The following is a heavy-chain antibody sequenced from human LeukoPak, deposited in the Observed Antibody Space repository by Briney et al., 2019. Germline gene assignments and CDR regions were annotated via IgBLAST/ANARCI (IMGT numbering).Heavy chain of an antibody. CDR1: GGTFSSYA. D-gene: IGHD3-22*01. CDR3: ARDLQRGNPGYCYDSSGYYGNDY. J-gene: IGHJ4*02. Sequence: SSVKVSCKASGGTFSSYAISWVRQAPGQGLEWMGGIIPIFGTANYAQKFQGRVTITADESTSTAYMELSSLRSEDSAVYYCARDLQRGNPGYCYDSSGYYGNDYWGQGTLVTVSS. V-gene: IGHV1-69*01. CDR2: IIPIFGTA.